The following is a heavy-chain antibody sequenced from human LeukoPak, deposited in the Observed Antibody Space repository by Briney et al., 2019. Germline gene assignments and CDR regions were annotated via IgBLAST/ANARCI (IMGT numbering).Heavy chain of an antibody. CDR1: GGSISNSSYY. CDR3: ARLLILAEPVDY. J-gene: IGHJ4*02. Sequence: SETLTLTCTVSGGSISNSSYYWGWIRQPPGKGLEWIGIIYYSGSTYYNPSLKSRVTISVDTSKNQFSLKLSSVTAADTAVYYCARLLILAEPVDYWGQGTLVTVSS. V-gene: IGHV4-39*07. D-gene: IGHD3-3*01. CDR2: IYYSGST.